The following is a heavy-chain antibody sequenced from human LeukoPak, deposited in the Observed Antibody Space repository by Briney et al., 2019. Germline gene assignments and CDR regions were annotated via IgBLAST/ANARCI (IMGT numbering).Heavy chain of an antibody. D-gene: IGHD3-3*01. Sequence: ASVKVSRKASGYTFTGYYMHWVRQAPGQGLEWMGWINPNSGGTNYAQKFQGRVTMTRDTSISTAYMELSRLRSDDTAVYYCARVRVGLTIFGVVTPDAFDIWGQGTMVTVSS. CDR2: INPNSGGT. J-gene: IGHJ3*02. V-gene: IGHV1-2*02. CDR3: ARVRVGLTIFGVVTPDAFDI. CDR1: GYTFTGYY.